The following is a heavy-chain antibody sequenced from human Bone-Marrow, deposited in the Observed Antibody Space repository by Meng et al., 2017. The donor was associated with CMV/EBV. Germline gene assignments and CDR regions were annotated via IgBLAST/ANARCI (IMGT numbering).Heavy chain of an antibody. Sequence: ASVKVSCKASGYTFTSYGISWVRQAPGQGLEWMGWISAYNGNTNYAQKLQGRVTMTTDTSTSTAYMGLRSLRSEDTAVYYCARVSGLTNLFDYWGQGTLVTVSS. CDR3: ARVSGLTNLFDY. J-gene: IGHJ4*02. CDR2: ISAYNGNT. CDR1: GYTFTSYG. V-gene: IGHV1-18*01. D-gene: IGHD3-3*01.